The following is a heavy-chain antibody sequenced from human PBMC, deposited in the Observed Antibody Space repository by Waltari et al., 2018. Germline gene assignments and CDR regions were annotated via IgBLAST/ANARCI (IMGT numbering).Heavy chain of an antibody. CDR2: ISPTTYST. Sequence: QVQLVQSGAEVKKPGASVKVSCEASGNSFPGYYIHWVRQAPGQGLEWMGRISPTTYSTDYAEKFQGRITLTTDTSINTAYMELTGLTSDDTAIFFCARVDHRATNYYYGFDHWGQGTLVIVSS. J-gene: IGHJ4*02. CDR1: GNSFPGYY. CDR3: ARVDHRATNYYYGFDH. D-gene: IGHD3-22*01. V-gene: IGHV1-2*06.